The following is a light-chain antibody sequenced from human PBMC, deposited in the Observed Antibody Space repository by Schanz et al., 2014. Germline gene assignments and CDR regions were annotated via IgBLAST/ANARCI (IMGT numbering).Light chain of an antibody. V-gene: IGKV1-5*01. J-gene: IGKJ3*01. CDR2: DAS. CDR1: QSISSW. CDR3: QQSYSPPFT. Sequence: DIQMTQSPSTLSASVGDRVTITCRASQSISSWLAWYQQKPGKAPKLLIFDASSLNSGVPSRFSGSGSGTEFTLTISSLQPEDFATYYCQQSYSPPFTFGPGTKVDIK.